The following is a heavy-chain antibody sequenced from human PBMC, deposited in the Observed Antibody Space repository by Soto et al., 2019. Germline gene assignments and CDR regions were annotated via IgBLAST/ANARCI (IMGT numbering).Heavy chain of an antibody. Sequence: GGSLRLSCEASGFPFNTYAMTWFRQLPGMGLEWVSTTSIGGNTDFAEYVRGRFSVSRDNSKNTLYLQMTNLRAEDAAIYFCAKDLRPGLVVPTKSGFDPWGQGTRLTVSS. V-gene: IGHV3-23*01. J-gene: IGHJ5*02. CDR3: AKDLRPGLVVPTKSGFDP. CDR2: TSIGGNT. CDR1: GFPFNTYA. D-gene: IGHD3-10*01.